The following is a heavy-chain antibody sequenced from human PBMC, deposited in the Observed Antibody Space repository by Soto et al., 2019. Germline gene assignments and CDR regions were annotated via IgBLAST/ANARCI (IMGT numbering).Heavy chain of an antibody. V-gene: IGHV4-38-2*01. CDR2: IYHSGNT. CDR1: GYSISSGYY. Sequence: XATLSLPCAVSGYSISSGYYWGWIRQPPGKGLEWIGNIYHSGNTYYNPSLKSRVTMSVDTSKNQFSLKVTSVTAADTAVYYCARGQREMATIIKWFDPWGQGTLVTVSS. CDR3: ARGQREMATIIKWFDP. D-gene: IGHD5-12*01. J-gene: IGHJ5*02.